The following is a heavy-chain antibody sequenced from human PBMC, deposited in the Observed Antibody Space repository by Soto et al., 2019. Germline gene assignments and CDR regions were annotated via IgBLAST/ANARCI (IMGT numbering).Heavy chain of an antibody. D-gene: IGHD2-21*02. CDR2: IYYSGST. CDR1: GGSISSSSYF. Sequence: QLQLQESGPGLVKPSETLSLTCTVSGGSISSSSYFWGWIRQPPGKGLEWIGSIYYSGSTYYNPSLTSRVPVSVDTSKNPSSLKLSSVAAAHTAVYYCARHPSDFWFDPWGQGTLVTVSS. V-gene: IGHV4-39*01. J-gene: IGHJ5*02. CDR3: ARHPSDFWFDP.